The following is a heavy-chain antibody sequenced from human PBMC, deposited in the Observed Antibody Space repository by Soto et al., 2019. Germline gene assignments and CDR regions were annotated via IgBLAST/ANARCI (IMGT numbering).Heavy chain of an antibody. CDR2: IHPSDSYT. V-gene: IGHV5-10-1*01. CDR3: ASPLSGRSYDSSGYYYPRSYYGMDV. CDR1: GYSFTSYW. Sequence: GESLKIACKGSGYSFTSYWINWVRQMPGKDLQWMGRIHPSDSYTNYSPSFQGHVTISADKSISTAYLQWSSLKASDTAMYYCASPLSGRSYDSSGYYYPRSYYGMDVWGQGTTVTVSS. J-gene: IGHJ6*02. D-gene: IGHD3-22*01.